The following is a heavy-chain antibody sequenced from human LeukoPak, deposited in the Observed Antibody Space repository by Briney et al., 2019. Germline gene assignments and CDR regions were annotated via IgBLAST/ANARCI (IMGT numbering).Heavy chain of an antibody. CDR3: ARGGLRVVIDY. D-gene: IGHD4-23*01. Sequence: GGSLRLSCAVSGFTFSSNYMSWVRQAPGKGLEWLSVLYSGGSTYYTDSVRGRFTISRDDSKNTVYLQMNSLRADDTAVYYCARGGLRVVIDYWGQGTLVTVSS. CDR2: LYSGGST. J-gene: IGHJ4*02. CDR1: GFTFSSNY. V-gene: IGHV3-66*01.